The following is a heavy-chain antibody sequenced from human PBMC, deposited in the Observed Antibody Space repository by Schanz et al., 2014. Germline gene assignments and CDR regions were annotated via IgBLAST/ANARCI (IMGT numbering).Heavy chain of an antibody. D-gene: IGHD6-13*01. Sequence: VQLVESGGGLVKPGGSLRLSCAASGFTFSSYSMNWVRQAPGKGLEWVSSMSSSSSYIDYADSVKGRFTISRDNAKSSIYRQKNSLRAEDKAVYCCAREEGAGIAAARPKHYYDGMDVWGHGTPVTVSS. V-gene: IGHV3-21*01. CDR2: MSSSSSYI. CDR1: GFTFSSYS. J-gene: IGHJ6*02. CDR3: AREEGAGIAAARPKHYYDGMDV.